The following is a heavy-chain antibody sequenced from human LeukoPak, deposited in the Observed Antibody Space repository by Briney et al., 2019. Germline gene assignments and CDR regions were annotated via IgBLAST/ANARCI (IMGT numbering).Heavy chain of an antibody. V-gene: IGHV3-48*03. CDR2: ISSSGSTI. J-gene: IGHJ4*02. CDR1: GFTFSSYE. CDR3: ANLYGSNYYFDY. D-gene: IGHD4-23*01. Sequence: GGSLRLSCAASGFTFSSYEMNWVRQAPGKGLEWVSYISSSGSTIYYADSVKGRFTISRDNSKNTLYLQMSSLRAEDTAVYFCANLYGSNYYFDYWGQGTLVTVSS.